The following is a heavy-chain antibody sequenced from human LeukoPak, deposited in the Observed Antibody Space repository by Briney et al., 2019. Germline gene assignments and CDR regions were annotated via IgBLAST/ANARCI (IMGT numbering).Heavy chain of an antibody. J-gene: IGHJ4*02. Sequence: SETLSLTCTVSSGSVSSGSYYWSWIRQPPGKGLEWIGEINHSGSTNYNPSLKSRVTISVDTSKNQFSLKLSSVTAADTAVYYCVMGVWFVDYWGQGTLVTVSS. CDR3: VMGVWFVDY. CDR2: INHSGST. V-gene: IGHV4-61*01. CDR1: SGSVSSGSYY. D-gene: IGHD3-10*01.